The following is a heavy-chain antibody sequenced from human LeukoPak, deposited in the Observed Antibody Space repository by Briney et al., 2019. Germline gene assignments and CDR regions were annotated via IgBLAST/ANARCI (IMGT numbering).Heavy chain of an antibody. Sequence: PSETLSLTCTVSGGSISSYYWSWIRQPPGKGLGWIGYIYYSGSTTYNPSPKSRVTISVDTSKDQFSLKLSSVTAADTAVYYCARLYGSGTSFDYWGHGTLVTVSS. CDR1: GGSISSYY. V-gene: IGHV4-59*01. CDR3: ARLYGSGTSFDY. D-gene: IGHD3-10*01. J-gene: IGHJ4*01. CDR2: IYYSGST.